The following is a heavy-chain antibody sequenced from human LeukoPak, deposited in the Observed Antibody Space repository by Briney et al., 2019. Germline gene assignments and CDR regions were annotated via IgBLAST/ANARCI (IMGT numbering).Heavy chain of an antibody. Sequence: PGGSLRLSCAASGFTFSSYWMSWVRQAPGKGLEWVASIRQDGNEKYYVDSVKGRFIISRDNAKNSLYLQINSLRAEDTAVYFCATSKLEWLFNFYYWGQGTLVTVSS. V-gene: IGHV3-7*03. J-gene: IGHJ4*02. CDR1: GFTFSSYW. CDR3: ATSKLEWLFNFYY. D-gene: IGHD3-3*01. CDR2: IRQDGNEK.